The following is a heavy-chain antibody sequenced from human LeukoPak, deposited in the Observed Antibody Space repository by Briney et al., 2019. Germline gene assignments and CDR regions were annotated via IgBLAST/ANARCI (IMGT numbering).Heavy chain of an antibody. D-gene: IGHD3-16*01. V-gene: IGHV5-10-1*01. CDR2: IDPSDSYT. J-gene: IGHJ6*02. CDR3: ARLLRSYYYYYGMDV. Sequence: GESLKISCKGSGYSLTSYWISWVRQMPGKGLEWMGRIDPSDSYTNYSPSFQGHVTISADKSISTAYLQWSSLKASDTAMYYCARLLRSYYYYYGMDVWGQGTTVTVSS. CDR1: GYSLTSYW.